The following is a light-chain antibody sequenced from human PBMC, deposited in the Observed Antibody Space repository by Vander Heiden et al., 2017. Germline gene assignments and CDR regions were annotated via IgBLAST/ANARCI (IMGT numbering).Light chain of an antibody. CDR1: QGIALF. CDR3: QQLNHYPVT. V-gene: IGKV1-9*01. Sequence: QLTQSPSSLSASVGDRVTINCRASQGIALFLAWYQHKPGKAPRLLIDAASTLQSGVPSRFSGSGVATDFTLTISSLQPEDFATYYCQQLNHYPVTFGAGTKVEIK. J-gene: IGKJ4*01. CDR2: AAS.